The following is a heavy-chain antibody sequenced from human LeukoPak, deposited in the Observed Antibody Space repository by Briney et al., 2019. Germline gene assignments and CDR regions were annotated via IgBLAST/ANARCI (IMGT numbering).Heavy chain of an antibody. Sequence: ASVKVSCKASGYTFTGYYMHLVRQPPGQGLESVGWIHHNSGGTNYAKKFEGRVTMTRDTSISTAYMELSRLRSDDTAVYYCARDYSSSSANYYYYMDVWGKGTTVTVSS. J-gene: IGHJ6*03. V-gene: IGHV1-2*02. CDR1: GYTFTGYY. CDR3: ARDYSSSSANYYYYMDV. D-gene: IGHD6-6*01. CDR2: IHHNSGGT.